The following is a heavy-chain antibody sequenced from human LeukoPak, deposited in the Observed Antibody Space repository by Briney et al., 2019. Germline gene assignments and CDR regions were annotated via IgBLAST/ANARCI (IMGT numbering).Heavy chain of an antibody. CDR3: ARGEPIAVAQLDY. V-gene: IGHV4-39*01. J-gene: IGHJ4*02. CDR1: GGSISSSIHY. CDR2: MYYSGST. D-gene: IGHD6-19*01. Sequence: SETLSLTCAVSGGSISSSIHYWAWIRQPPGKGLEWIGSMYYSGSTYYNPSLKSRVTISVDTSKNQFSLKLSSVTAADTAVYYCARGEPIAVAQLDYWGQGTLVTVSS.